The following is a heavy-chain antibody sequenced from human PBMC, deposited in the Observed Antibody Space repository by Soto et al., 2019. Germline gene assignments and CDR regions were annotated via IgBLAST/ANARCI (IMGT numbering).Heavy chain of an antibody. CDR3: ARGRYDYEKGFVAY. CDR1: GGTFSSYT. J-gene: IGHJ4*02. V-gene: IGHV1-69*02. CDR2: IIPILGIA. D-gene: IGHD5-12*01. Sequence: SVKVSCKASGGTFSSYTISWVRQAPGQGLEWMGRIIPILGIANYAQKFQGRVTITADKSTSTAYMELSSLRSEDTAVYYCARGRYDYEKGFVAYWGQGSLVIGSA.